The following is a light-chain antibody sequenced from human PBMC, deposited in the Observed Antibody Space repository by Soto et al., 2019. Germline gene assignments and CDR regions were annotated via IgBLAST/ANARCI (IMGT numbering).Light chain of an antibody. CDR1: QNIRSR. J-gene: IGKJ1*01. CDR3: QQYHSYWT. V-gene: IGKV1-5*01. Sequence: DFQITQSPSTLSASVGDRVTITCRASQNIRSRLAWFQQKPGKAPKLLIYDASSLESGVPQRFSGSGSGTEFTLTISSLKTDEFSTYYCQQYHSYWTVGKGTKGDIK. CDR2: DAS.